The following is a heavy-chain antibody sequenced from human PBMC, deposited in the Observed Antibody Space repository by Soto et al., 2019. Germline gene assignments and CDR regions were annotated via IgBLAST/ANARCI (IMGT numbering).Heavy chain of an antibody. CDR1: GGTFSSYA. D-gene: IGHD5-12*01. Sequence: SVKVSCKASGGTFSSYAISWVRQAPGQGLEWMGGIIPIFGTANYAQKFQGRVTITADESTSTAYMELSSLRSEDTAVYYCARGRHIVAPNDAFDIWGQGTMVTVSS. CDR2: IIPIFGTA. CDR3: ARGRHIVAPNDAFDI. V-gene: IGHV1-69*13. J-gene: IGHJ3*02.